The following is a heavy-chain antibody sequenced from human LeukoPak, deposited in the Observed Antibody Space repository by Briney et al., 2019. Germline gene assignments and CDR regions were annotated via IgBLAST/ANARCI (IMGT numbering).Heavy chain of an antibody. CDR1: GFTVSSNS. Sequence: GGSLRLSCTVSGFTVSSNSMSWVRQAPGKGLEWVSFIYSGGNTHYSDSVKGRFTISRDNAKNSLYLQMNSLRAEDTAVYYCARDTGGLLTAFDIWGQGTMVTVSS. CDR3: ARDTGGLLTAFDI. V-gene: IGHV3-53*01. CDR2: IYSGGNT. J-gene: IGHJ3*02. D-gene: IGHD2-8*02.